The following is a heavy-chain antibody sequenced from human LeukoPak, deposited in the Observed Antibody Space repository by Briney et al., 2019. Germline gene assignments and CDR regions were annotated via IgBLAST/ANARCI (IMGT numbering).Heavy chain of an antibody. CDR1: GYSISSSNW. CDR3: ARAHSSSWYVWFDP. V-gene: IGHV4-28*03. D-gene: IGHD6-13*01. Sequence: SETLSLTCAVSGYSISSSNWWGWIRQPPGKGLEWIGYIYYSGSTYYNPSLKSRVTISVDTSKNQFSLKLSSVTAADTAVYYCARAHSSSWYVWFDPWGQGTLVTVSS. J-gene: IGHJ5*02. CDR2: IYYSGST.